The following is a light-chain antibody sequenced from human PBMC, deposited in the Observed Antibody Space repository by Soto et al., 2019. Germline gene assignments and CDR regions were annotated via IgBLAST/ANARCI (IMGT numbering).Light chain of an antibody. CDR3: SSYTTRSTLV. V-gene: IGLV2-14*01. J-gene: IGLJ1*01. Sequence: QSALTQPASVSGSPGQSITISCTGTSSDVGAYDFVSWYQHYPGKAPKLVTFDVTHRPPGISDRFSGSKSANTASLTISGLQAEDEAFYYCSSYTTRSTLVFGGGTKXTVL. CDR1: SSDVGAYDF. CDR2: DVT.